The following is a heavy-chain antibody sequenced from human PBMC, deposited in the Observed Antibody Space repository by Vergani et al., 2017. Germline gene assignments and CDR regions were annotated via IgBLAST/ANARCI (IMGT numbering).Heavy chain of an antibody. Sequence: QVQLVESGGGLVKPGGSLRLSCAASGFTFSDYYMTWIRQAPGKGLEWLSYVSGSSAYTNYADSVKGRFTISRDNAKNSLYLQMNSLRAEDTAVYYCARSYSSGTLDYWGQGTLVTVSA. D-gene: IGHD6-19*01. CDR1: GFTFSDYY. J-gene: IGHJ4*02. CDR2: VSGSSAYT. V-gene: IGHV3-11*06. CDR3: ARSYSSGTLDY.